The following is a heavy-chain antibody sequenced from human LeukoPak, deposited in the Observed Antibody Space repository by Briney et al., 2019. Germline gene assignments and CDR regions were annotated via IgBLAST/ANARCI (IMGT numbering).Heavy chain of an antibody. J-gene: IGHJ6*02. CDR3: ARVGYSSSWYVSRYYYYGMDV. CDR2: IKQDGSEK. V-gene: IGHV3-7*01. Sequence: GGSLRLSCAASGFTFSSYWMSWVRQAPGKGLEWVANIKQDGSEKYYVDSVKGRFTISRDSAKNSLYLQMNSLRAEDTAVYYCARVGYSSSWYVSRYYYYGMDVWGQGTTVTVSS. CDR1: GFTFSSYW. D-gene: IGHD6-13*01.